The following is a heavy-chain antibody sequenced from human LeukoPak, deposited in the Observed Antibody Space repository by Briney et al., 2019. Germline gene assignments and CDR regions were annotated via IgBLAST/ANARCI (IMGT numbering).Heavy chain of an antibody. D-gene: IGHD2-21*01. CDR3: ATAGAYCGGDCFDY. CDR1: GYTLTELS. CDR2: FDPEDGET. Sequence: ASVKVSCKVSGYTLTELSMHWVRQAPGKGLEWMGGFDPEDGETIYAQKFQGRVTMTEDTSTDTAYMELSSLRSEDTAVYYCATAGAYCGGDCFDYWGQGTLVTVSS. V-gene: IGHV1-24*01. J-gene: IGHJ4*02.